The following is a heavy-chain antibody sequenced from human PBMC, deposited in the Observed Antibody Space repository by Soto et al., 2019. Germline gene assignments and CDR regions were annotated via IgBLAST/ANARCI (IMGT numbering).Heavy chain of an antibody. CDR1: GFTFTTYS. D-gene: IGHD3-10*01. J-gene: IGHJ4*02. CDR3: VREWFGALL. V-gene: IGHV3-48*01. Sequence: EVQLVEAGGGLVQPGGSLRLSCAASGFTFTTYSMQWVRQSPGKGLEWISRITHGGDTIYYADSVRGRFTISRDNAKNSLYLQMNSLIAEDTAVYYCVREWFGALLWGQGTLVTVSS. CDR2: ITHGGDTI.